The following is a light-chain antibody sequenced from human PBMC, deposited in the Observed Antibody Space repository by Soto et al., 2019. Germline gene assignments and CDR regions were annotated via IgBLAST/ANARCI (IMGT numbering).Light chain of an antibody. V-gene: IGLV1-47*01. CDR1: SSNIGSNY. Sequence: QSVLTQPPSASGTPGQRVTISCSGSSSNIGSNYVYWYQQLPGTAPKLLIYRNNQRPSGVPDRFSGSKSGTSASLAISGLRSEDEADYDCAAWDDSLRRVFGTGTKVTVL. CDR2: RNN. J-gene: IGLJ1*01. CDR3: AAWDDSLRRV.